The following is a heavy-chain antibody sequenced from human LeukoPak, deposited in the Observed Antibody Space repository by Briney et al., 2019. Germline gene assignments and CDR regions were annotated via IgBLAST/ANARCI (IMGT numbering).Heavy chain of an antibody. D-gene: IGHD1-1*01. Sequence: SETLSLTCTVNGGSFSGYFWSWIRQPPGKGLEWIGEVNHRGTTTKHPSLRSRVSILVDASKSQFSLQLSSVTDADTAVYYCARDGSDNWGLFDNWGRGTLVTVSS. J-gene: IGHJ4*02. CDR2: VNHRGTT. CDR3: ARDGSDNWGLFDN. CDR1: GGSFSGYF. V-gene: IGHV4-34*01.